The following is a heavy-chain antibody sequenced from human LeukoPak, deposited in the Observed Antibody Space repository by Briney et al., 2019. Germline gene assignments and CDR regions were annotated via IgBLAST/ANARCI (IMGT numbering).Heavy chain of an antibody. Sequence: SETLSLTCAVYGGSFSDYYWSWIRQPPGKGLEWIGEINHSGSTNYNPSLKSRVTISVDTSKNQFSLKLSSVTAADTAVYYCASDPSQYSSLFDYWGQGTLVTVSS. CDR2: INHSGST. J-gene: IGHJ4*02. V-gene: IGHV4-34*01. D-gene: IGHD6-6*01. CDR3: ASDPSQYSSLFDY. CDR1: GGSFSDYY.